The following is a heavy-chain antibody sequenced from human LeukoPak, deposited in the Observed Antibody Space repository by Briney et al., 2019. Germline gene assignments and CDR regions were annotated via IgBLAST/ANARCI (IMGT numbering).Heavy chain of an antibody. V-gene: IGHV3-74*01. Sequence: GGSLRLSCASSAFNFTAYWMHWVRQDPRQGLLWVARINSDGTTTNYADSVKGRFTISRDNAKNTLFPQMNSLRAEDTAVYFCAVSNGGYGPWGQGALVTVSS. J-gene: IGHJ5*02. CDR2: INSDGTTT. CDR3: AVSNGGYGP. CDR1: AFNFTAYW. D-gene: IGHD5-12*01.